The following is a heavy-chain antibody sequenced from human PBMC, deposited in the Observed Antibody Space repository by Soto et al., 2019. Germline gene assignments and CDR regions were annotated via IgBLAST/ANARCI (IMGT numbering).Heavy chain of an antibody. D-gene: IGHD2-21*01. CDR2: IYYSGST. Sequence: QVQLQESGPGLVKPSQTLSLTCTVSGGSISSGGYYWILIRQHPGKGLEWIGSIYYSGSTYYKPSLTSRVTISVDTSKNPFSLKLSYVPSADTAVYYCARVVLHWGQGTLVTVYS. CDR3: ARVVLH. V-gene: IGHV4-31*03. J-gene: IGHJ4*02. CDR1: GGSISSGGYY.